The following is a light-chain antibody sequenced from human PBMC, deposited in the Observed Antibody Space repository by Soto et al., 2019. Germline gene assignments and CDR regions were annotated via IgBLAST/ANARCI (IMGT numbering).Light chain of an antibody. J-gene: IGLJ1*01. CDR2: EVS. Sequence: ALTQPASVSGSPRQSITISCTGTRSDIGSYNYVSWYQVHPGKAPKLIIYEVSSRPSGVPDRFSGSKSGNTASLMISGLQADDEAHYYCSSYSSTDTLYVFGTGTKVTVL. CDR1: RSDIGSYNY. V-gene: IGLV2-14*01. CDR3: SSYSSTDTLYV.